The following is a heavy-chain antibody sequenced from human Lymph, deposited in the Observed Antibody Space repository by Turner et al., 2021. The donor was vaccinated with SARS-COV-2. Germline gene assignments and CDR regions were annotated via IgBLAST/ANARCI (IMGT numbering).Heavy chain of an antibody. D-gene: IGHD2-15*01. V-gene: IGHV4-4*02. CDR3: ATKYCSGGRCSYFDY. CDR2: IYHSGST. CDR1: GGSISSSNW. Sequence: QVQLQESGPGLVKPSGPLSLTFSVSGGSISSSNWWSWVRQPPGKGLEWIGEIYHSGSTNYNPSLKSRVTISVDKSKNQFALKLSSVTAADTAVYYCATKYCSGGRCSYFDYWGQGTLVTVSS. J-gene: IGHJ4*02.